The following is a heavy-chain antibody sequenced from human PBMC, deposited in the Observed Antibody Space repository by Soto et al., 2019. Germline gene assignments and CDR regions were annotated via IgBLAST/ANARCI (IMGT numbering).Heavy chain of an antibody. CDR1: GFTFDDYS. CDR3: AKSSYGHYYYGMEV. D-gene: IGHD4-17*01. Sequence: PGGSLRLSCAASGFTFDDYSIHWVRQAPGKGLEWVSGISWNSGSIGYADSVKGRFTISRDNAKNSLYLQMNSLRAEDTALYYCAKSSYGHYYYGMEVCGQGTTVTVSS. CDR2: ISWNSGSI. J-gene: IGHJ6*02. V-gene: IGHV3-9*01.